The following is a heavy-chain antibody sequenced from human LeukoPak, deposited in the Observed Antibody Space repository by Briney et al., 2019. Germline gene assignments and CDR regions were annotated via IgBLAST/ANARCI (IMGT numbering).Heavy chain of an antibody. Sequence: SETLSLTCTVSGGSISSYYWSWIRQPPGKGLEWIGYIYYSGSTNYNPSLKSRVTISVDTSKNQFSLKPSSVTAADTAVYYCARISGYSSGWYPSIIDYWGQGTLVTVSS. CDR2: IYYSGST. CDR3: ARISGYSSGWYPSIIDY. V-gene: IGHV4-59*01. CDR1: GGSISSYY. J-gene: IGHJ4*02. D-gene: IGHD6-19*01.